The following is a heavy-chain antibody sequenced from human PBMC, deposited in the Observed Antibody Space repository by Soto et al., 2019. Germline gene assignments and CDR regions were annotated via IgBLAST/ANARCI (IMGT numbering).Heavy chain of an antibody. CDR2: IYYSGST. V-gene: IGHV4-59*01. CDR3: GREDFGVVTGDYYYYMDV. J-gene: IGHJ6*03. CDR1: GGSISSYC. D-gene: IGHD3-3*01. Sequence: SETLSLTCAVSGGSISSYCWSWIRQPPGKGLEWIGYIYYSGSTNYNPSLKSRVTISVDTSKNQFSLKLSSVTAADTAVYYCGREDFGVVTGDYYYYMDVWGKGTTVTVSS.